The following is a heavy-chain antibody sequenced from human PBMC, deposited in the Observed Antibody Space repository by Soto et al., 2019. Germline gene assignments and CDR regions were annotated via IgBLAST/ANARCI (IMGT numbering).Heavy chain of an antibody. V-gene: IGHV2-5*01. CDR1: GFSLSVYGVR. CDR2: IHWNDDK. D-gene: IGHD3-22*01. CDR3: AHTKDSSGFLTS. Sequence: VSGPTLVNPTQTPTLTCSFSGFSLSVYGVRVIWFRQPPGETLEWLALIHWNDDKRYSPYLKSRLTITKDTSKNQVVLTLTNLDPLDTGTYFCAHTKDSSGFLTSWGQGILVTVSS. J-gene: IGHJ5*02.